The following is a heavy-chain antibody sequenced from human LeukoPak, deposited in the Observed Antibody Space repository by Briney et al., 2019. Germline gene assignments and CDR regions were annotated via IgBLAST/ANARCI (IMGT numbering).Heavy chain of an antibody. V-gene: IGHV3-66*01. J-gene: IGHJ6*02. CDR2: IYSGGGT. CDR3: ARDTYYYGSGSYQPDYYGMDV. D-gene: IGHD3-10*01. Sequence: GGSLRLSCAASGFTISSNYMSWVRQAPGKGLEWVSVIYSGGGTYYADSVKGRFTISRDNSKNTLYLQMNSLRAEDTAVYYCARDTYYYGSGSYQPDYYGMDVWGQGTTVTVSS. CDR1: GFTISSNY.